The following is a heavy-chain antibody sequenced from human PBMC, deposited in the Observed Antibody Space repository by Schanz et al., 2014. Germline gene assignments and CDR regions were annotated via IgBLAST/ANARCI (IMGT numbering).Heavy chain of an antibody. Sequence: QVQLVQSGAEVRKPGSSVRVSCKAFGGTFTSYAFSWVRQAPGQGLEWMGRIIPIVDITNYAQKFLGRVTITADKSTSTAYMELKSLRSADTAVYYCATIGVNDYWRFGLDLWGQGTTVTVSS. CDR3: ATIGVNDYWRFGLDL. D-gene: IGHD3-16*01. CDR1: GGTFTSYA. CDR2: IIPIVDIT. J-gene: IGHJ6*02. V-gene: IGHV1-69*04.